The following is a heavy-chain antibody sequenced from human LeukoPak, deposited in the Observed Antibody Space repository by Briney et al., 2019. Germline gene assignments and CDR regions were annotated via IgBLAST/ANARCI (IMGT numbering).Heavy chain of an antibody. J-gene: IGHJ5*02. CDR2: INHSGST. V-gene: IGHV4-34*01. D-gene: IGHD2-15*01. Sequence: SETLSLTCAVHGGSFSGYYWSGIRQPPRKGLEWIGEINHSGSTNYNPSLKSRVTLTEDTSKNQFSLKLTSLIAADAAVYYWASYVGYCSGGSCEGNWLDPWGKGTLVTVSS. CDR1: GGSFSGYY. CDR3: ASYVGYCSGGSCEGNWLDP.